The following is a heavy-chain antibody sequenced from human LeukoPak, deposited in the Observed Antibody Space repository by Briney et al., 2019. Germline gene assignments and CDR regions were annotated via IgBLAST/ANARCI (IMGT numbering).Heavy chain of an antibody. Sequence: PSETLSLTCTVSGGSISSYYWSWIRQPPGKGLEWIGYIYYSGSTNYNPSLKSRVTISVDTSKNQFSLKLSSVTAADTAEYYCARDIYSSSSGNWFDPWGQGTLVTVSS. CDR1: GGSISSYY. V-gene: IGHV4-59*01. D-gene: IGHD6-6*01. CDR2: IYYSGST. J-gene: IGHJ5*02. CDR3: ARDIYSSSSGNWFDP.